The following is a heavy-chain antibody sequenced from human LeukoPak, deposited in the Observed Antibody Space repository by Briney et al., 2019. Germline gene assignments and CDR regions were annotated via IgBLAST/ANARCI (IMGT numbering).Heavy chain of an antibody. V-gene: IGHV4-61*01. CDR2: IYYSGST. CDR1: GGSVSSGSYY. D-gene: IGHD3-9*01. Sequence: SETLSLTCTVSGGSVSSGSYYWSWIRQPPGKGLEWIGYIYYSGSTNYNPSLKSRVTISVDTSKNQFSLELSSVTAADTAVYYCARTYYDILTGYREFDYWGQGTLVTVSS. J-gene: IGHJ4*02. CDR3: ARTYYDILTGYREFDY.